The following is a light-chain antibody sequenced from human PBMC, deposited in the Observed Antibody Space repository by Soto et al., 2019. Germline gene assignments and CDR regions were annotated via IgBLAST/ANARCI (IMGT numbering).Light chain of an antibody. CDR2: GAS. J-gene: IGKJ2*01. CDR3: QQYGSSYT. CDR1: QSVS. V-gene: IGKV3-20*01. Sequence: EIVLTQSPGTLSLSPGERATLSCRASQSVSLPWYHQKPGQAPRLLIYGASYRATGIPDRFSGSGSGTDFTLTISRLEPEDFAVYYCQQYGSSYTFGQGTKLEIK.